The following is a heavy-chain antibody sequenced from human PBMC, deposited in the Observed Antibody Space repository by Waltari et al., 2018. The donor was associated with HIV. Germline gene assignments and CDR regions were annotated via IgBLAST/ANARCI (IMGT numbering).Heavy chain of an antibody. CDR2: IIPILGIA. Sequence: QVQLVQSGAEVKKPGSSVKVSCKASGGTFSSYAISWVRQAPGQGLEWMGRIIPILGIANYAQKFQGRVTITADKSTSTAYMELSSLRSEDTAVYYCARDKGTPSSSSWFVDWGQGTLVTVSS. CDR1: GGTFSSYA. CDR3: ARDKGTPSSSSWFVD. V-gene: IGHV1-69*04. J-gene: IGHJ5*02. D-gene: IGHD6-13*01.